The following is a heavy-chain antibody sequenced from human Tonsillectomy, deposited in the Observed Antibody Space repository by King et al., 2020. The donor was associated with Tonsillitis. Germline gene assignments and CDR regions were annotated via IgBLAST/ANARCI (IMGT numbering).Heavy chain of an antibody. Sequence: VQLVESGGGLVQPGGSLRLSCAVSGFTSSNYWMSWVRQAPGGGRGWVANIKEDGSDKYYVDSVKGRFTISRDNAKNSLYLQMNSLRAEDTAVYYCARDPGSDAFDIWGQGTLVSVSS. J-gene: IGHJ3*02. D-gene: IGHD1-26*01. CDR2: IKEDGSDK. V-gene: IGHV3-7*01. CDR3: ARDPGSDAFDI. CDR1: GFTSSNYW.